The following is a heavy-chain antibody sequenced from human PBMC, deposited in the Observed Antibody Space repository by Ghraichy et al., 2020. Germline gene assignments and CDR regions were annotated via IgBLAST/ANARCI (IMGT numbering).Heavy chain of an antibody. V-gene: IGHV3-23*01. D-gene: IGHD2-15*01. CDR1: GFTFTSYA. CDR3: ARVVSGGTLHAFDI. Sequence: GGSLRLSCAASGFTFTSYAINWVRQAPGKGLEWVSGIPRSGDSTYYADSVKGRFTISRDNSKNTLYLQMNSLRAEDTAVYYCARVVSGGTLHAFDIWGQGTMVTVSS. J-gene: IGHJ3*02. CDR2: IPRSGDST.